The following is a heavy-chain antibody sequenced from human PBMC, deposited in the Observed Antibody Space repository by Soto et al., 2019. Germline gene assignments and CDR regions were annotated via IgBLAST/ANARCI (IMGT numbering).Heavy chain of an antibody. Sequence: QLQLQESGPGLVKPSETLSLICTVYGGSISSRSYYWGWIRQPPGKGLAWIGSLYYSGSTYYNPSLKSRSTISEDTPKFHFSLKLSSVTAADTAVYYCVRTPGNYFGWFGPWGQGTLVTVSS. CDR3: VRTPGNYFGWFGP. D-gene: IGHD1-7*01. V-gene: IGHV4-39*01. CDR1: GGSISSRSYY. CDR2: LYYSGST. J-gene: IGHJ5*02.